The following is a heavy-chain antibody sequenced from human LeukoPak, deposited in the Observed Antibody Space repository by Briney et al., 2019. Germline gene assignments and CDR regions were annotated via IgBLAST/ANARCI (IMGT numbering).Heavy chain of an antibody. CDR2: IKQDGSEK. CDR3: ARDRNLRYYRNWFDP. J-gene: IGHJ5*02. D-gene: IGHD1-14*01. V-gene: IGHV3-7*01. Sequence: GGSLRLSCAASGFTFSSYAMSWVRQAPGKGLEWVANIKQDGSEKYYVDSVKGRFTISRDNAKNSLYLQMNSLRAEDTAVYYCARDRNLRYYRNWFDPWGQGTLVTVSS. CDR1: GFTFSSYA.